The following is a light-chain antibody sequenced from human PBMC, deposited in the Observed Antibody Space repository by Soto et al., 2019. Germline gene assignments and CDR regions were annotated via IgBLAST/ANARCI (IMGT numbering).Light chain of an antibody. J-gene: IGKJ3*01. CDR2: AAS. Sequence: DIQMTQSPSSLSASVGDRVIITCRASQSISSYLDWYHQKPGKAPKLLIHAASSLQSGVPSRFSGSGSGTDFTLIITSLQPEDFGTYYCQQRHSNTFTFGPGTKVGIK. V-gene: IGKV1-39*01. CDR1: QSISSY. CDR3: QQRHSNTFT.